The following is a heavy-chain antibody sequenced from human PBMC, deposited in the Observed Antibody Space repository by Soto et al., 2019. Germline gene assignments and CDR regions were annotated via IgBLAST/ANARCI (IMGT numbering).Heavy chain of an antibody. CDR2: INSNGGST. CDR1: GYTFSTYA. J-gene: IGHJ4*02. CDR3: ARAPGYSGYDALDY. D-gene: IGHD5-12*01. Sequence: EVQLVESGGGLVQPGGSLRLSCAASGYTFSTYAMHWVRQAPGTGLEYVSVINSNGGSTFYANSVKGRFTISRDNSKNTLYLQMGSLRVEDTGVYYCARAPGYSGYDALDYWGQGTLVTVSS. V-gene: IGHV3-64*01.